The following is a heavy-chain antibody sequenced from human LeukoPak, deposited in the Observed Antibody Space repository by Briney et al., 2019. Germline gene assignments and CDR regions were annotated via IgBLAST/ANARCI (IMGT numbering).Heavy chain of an antibody. D-gene: IGHD3-10*01. CDR3: ARVVVRGVIKGLWDY. CDR2: INPNSGGT. CDR1: GYTFIGYY. J-gene: IGHJ4*02. Sequence: GASVKVSCKASGYTFIGYYMHWVRQAPGQGLEWMGWINPNSGGTNYAQKFQGRVTMTRDTSISTAYMELSRLRSDDTAVYYCARVVVRGVIKGLWDYWGQGTLVTVSS. V-gene: IGHV1-2*02.